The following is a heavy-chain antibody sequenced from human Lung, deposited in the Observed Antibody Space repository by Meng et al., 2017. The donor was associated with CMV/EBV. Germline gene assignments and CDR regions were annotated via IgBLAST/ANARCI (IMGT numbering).Heavy chain of an antibody. D-gene: IGHD6-19*01. CDR3: AKNGQGTSGWFYFDL. J-gene: IGHJ4*02. Sequence: GESLKISCAASGFSFSNYDMHWVRQAPGKGLEWVAIIRYDGSNKYNTDSVKGRFTISRDNSKNTLSLQMNSLGAEDTAVYYCAKNGQGTSGWFYFDLWGQGTLVTVSS. CDR2: IRYDGSNK. V-gene: IGHV3-30*02. CDR1: GFSFSNYD.